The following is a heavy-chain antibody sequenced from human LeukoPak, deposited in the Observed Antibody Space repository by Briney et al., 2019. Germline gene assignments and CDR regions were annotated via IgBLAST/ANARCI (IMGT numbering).Heavy chain of an antibody. CDR1: GGSFSGYY. CDR2: INHSGST. J-gene: IGHJ6*03. CDR3: ARGCSGGSCRLKYYYYYMDV. Sequence: SETLSLTCAVYGGSFSGYYWSWIRQPPGKGLEWIGEINHSGSTNYNPSLKSRVTISVDTSKNQFSLKLSSVTAADTAVYYCARGCSGGSCRLKYYYYYMDVWGKGTTVTISS. D-gene: IGHD2-15*01. V-gene: IGHV4-34*01.